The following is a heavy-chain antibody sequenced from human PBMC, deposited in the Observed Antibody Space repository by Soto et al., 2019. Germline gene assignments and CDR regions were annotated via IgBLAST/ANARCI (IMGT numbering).Heavy chain of an antibody. D-gene: IGHD2-2*01. Sequence: GESLKISCQGSGYSFATYWIVWVRQMPGKGLEWMGIIYPGDSDTRYSPSFKGQVTISADKSISTAYLQWSSLKASDTAMYYCARLKVVIPINYGLDVWGQGTTVTVS. V-gene: IGHV5-51*01. CDR3: ARLKVVIPINYGLDV. CDR1: GYSFATYW. CDR2: IYPGDSDT. J-gene: IGHJ6*02.